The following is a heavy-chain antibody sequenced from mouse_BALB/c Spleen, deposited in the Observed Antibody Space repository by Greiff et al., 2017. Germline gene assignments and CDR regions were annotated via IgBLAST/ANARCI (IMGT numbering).Heavy chain of an antibody. CDR1: GYTFTSYW. V-gene: IGHV1-69*02. Sequence: QVQLQQPGAELVRPGASVKLSCKASGYTFTSYWINWVKQRPGQGLEWIGNIYPSDSYTNYNQKFKDKATLTVDKSSSTAYMQLSSPTSEDSAVYYCTRSRDYDGFDYWGQGTTLTVSS. CDR2: IYPSDSYT. CDR3: TRSRDYDGFDY. J-gene: IGHJ2*01. D-gene: IGHD2-4*01.